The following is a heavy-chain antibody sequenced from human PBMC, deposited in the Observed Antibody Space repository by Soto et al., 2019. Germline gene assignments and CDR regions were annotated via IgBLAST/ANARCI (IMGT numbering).Heavy chain of an antibody. J-gene: IGHJ6*03. CDR3: ARGKLERSILNYAYYIDV. CDR1: GFTFSSYG. V-gene: IGHV3-30*03. CDR2: ISYDGSNK. Sequence: QVQLVESGGGVVQPGRSLRLSCAASGFTFSSYGMHWVRQAPGKGLELVAVISYDGSNKYYADSVKGRFTISRDNSKNTLYLQMNSLRAEDTAVYYLARGKLERSILNYAYYIDVWGKGTTVTVSS. D-gene: IGHD1-1*01.